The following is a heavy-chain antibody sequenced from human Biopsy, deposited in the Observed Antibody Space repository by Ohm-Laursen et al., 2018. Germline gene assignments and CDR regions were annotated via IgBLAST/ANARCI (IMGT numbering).Heavy chain of an antibody. D-gene: IGHD2-8*01. CDR2: INSDASYI. V-gene: IGHV3-21*01. CDR3: ARDDGFYARTSGMDV. J-gene: IGHJ6*02. Sequence: SLRLSCAASGFTFSDAWMNWVRQAPGKGLEWVSYINSDASYIYHGVSVRGRFTISRDNAKNSVYLQMNSLRVEDTAVYYCARDDGFYARTSGMDVWGQGTTVTVSS. CDR1: GFTFSDAW.